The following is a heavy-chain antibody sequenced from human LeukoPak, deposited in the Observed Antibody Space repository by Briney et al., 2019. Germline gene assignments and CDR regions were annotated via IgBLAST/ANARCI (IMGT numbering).Heavy chain of an antibody. CDR1: GYSFTSYW. Sequence: GESLKISCKGSGYSFTSYWIGWVRQMPGKGLEWMGIIHPSDSDTRYSPSFQGQATISADKSISTAYLQWSSLKASDTAMYYCARHGLVPAARFDYYYYYMDVWGKGTTVTVSS. V-gene: IGHV5-51*01. CDR3: ARHGLVPAARFDYYYYYMDV. D-gene: IGHD2-2*01. J-gene: IGHJ6*03. CDR2: IHPSDSDT.